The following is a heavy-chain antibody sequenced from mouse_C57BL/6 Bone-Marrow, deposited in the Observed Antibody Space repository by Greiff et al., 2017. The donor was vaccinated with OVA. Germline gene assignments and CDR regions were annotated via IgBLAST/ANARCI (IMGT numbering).Heavy chain of an antibody. D-gene: IGHD1-1*01. CDR2: IHPNYGPT. CDR3: ASGSQPFDD. J-gene: IGHJ2*01. CDR1: GYSFTDYN. Sequence: EVQLQQSGPELVKPGASVKISCKASGYSFTDYNMNWVKQSNGMSLEWIGVIHPNYGPTSYNQKFKGKATLTIDQSSSTAYMHLNSLTSENSAVYYCASGSQPFDDRGQGTTLTGSS. V-gene: IGHV1-39*01.